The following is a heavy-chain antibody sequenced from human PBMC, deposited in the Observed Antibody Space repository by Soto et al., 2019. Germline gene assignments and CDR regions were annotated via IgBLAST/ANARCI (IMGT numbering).Heavy chain of an antibody. D-gene: IGHD3-16*01. V-gene: IGHV1-8*01. Sequence: QVQLVQSGAEVKKPGASVKVSCKASGYTFTSYDINWVRQATGQGLEWMGWMNPNSGNTGYAQRFQGRVTMTTNTSISTAYMELNSLRSADTAVYYCARELTSRAVDYWGQGTLVTVSS. J-gene: IGHJ4*02. CDR3: ARELTSRAVDY. CDR1: GYTFTSYD. CDR2: MNPNSGNT.